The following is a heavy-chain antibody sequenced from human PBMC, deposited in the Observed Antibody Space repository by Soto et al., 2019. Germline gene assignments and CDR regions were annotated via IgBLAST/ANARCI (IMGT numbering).Heavy chain of an antibody. J-gene: IGHJ6*02. V-gene: IGHV1-18*01. Sequence: QVQLVQSGAEVKKPGVSVKVSCKASGYTFSTYGISWVRQAPGQGLDWMGWISSYNGDTNYAQKFQGRVTMTTDTSTSTAYMELRSLTSDDTAVYYCARDGSPPYYYYGLDVWGQGTTVTVSS. CDR3: ARDGSPPYYYYGLDV. CDR1: GYTFSTYG. CDR2: ISSYNGDT.